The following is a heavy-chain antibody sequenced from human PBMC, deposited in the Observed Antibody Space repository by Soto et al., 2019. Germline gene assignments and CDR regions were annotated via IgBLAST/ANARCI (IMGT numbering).Heavy chain of an antibody. CDR2: ISGSGGST. V-gene: IGHV3-23*01. Sequence: GGSLRLSCAASGFTFSSYAMSWVRQAPGKGLEWVSAISGSGGSTYYADSVKGRFTISRDNSKNTLYLQMNSLRAEDTAVYYCAKPNFKDSSIAARPVNYYYMDVWGKGTTVTVSS. D-gene: IGHD6-6*01. J-gene: IGHJ6*03. CDR1: GFTFSSYA. CDR3: AKPNFKDSSIAARPVNYYYMDV.